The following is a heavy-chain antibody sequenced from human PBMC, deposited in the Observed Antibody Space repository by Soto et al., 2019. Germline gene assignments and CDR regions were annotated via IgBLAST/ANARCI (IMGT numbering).Heavy chain of an antibody. V-gene: IGHV3-7*04. J-gene: IGHJ6*02. D-gene: IGHD3-22*01. CDR2: IKQDGSEK. Sequence: GGSLRLSCAASGFTFSSYWMSWVRQAPGKGLEWVANIKQDGSEKYYVDSVKGRFTISRDNAKNSLYLQMNSLRAEDTAVYYCARFYYDSSGYLPSPYYYYYGXDVWGQGTTVTVSS. CDR1: GFTFSSYW. CDR3: ARFYYDSSGYLPSPYYYYYGXDV.